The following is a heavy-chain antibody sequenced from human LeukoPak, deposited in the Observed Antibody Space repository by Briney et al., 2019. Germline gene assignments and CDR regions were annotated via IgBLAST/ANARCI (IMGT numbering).Heavy chain of an antibody. V-gene: IGHV3-21*01. Sequence: GGSLRLSCAASGFTFSTYTMNWVRQAPGKGLEWVSFISSSSSYMYYADSVKGRFTISRDNTKKSLYLQMNSLRAEDTAVYYCARDFSGYDYNFDYWSQGTLVTVSS. CDR3: ARDFSGYDYNFDY. CDR1: GFTFSTYT. J-gene: IGHJ4*02. D-gene: IGHD5-12*01. CDR2: ISSSSSYM.